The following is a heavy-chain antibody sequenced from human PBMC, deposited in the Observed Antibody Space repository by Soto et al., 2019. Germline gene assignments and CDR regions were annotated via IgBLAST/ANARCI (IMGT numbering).Heavy chain of an antibody. CDR3: ARESLTRGAYCGGDCYWGGDWFDP. J-gene: IGHJ5*02. Sequence: TLSLTCTVSGGSVSSGSYYWSWIRQPPGKGLEWIGYIYYSGSTNYNPSLKSRVTISVDTSKNQFSLKLSSVTAADTAVYYCARESLTRGAYCGGDCYWGGDWFDPWGQGTLVTRLL. D-gene: IGHD2-21*02. V-gene: IGHV4-61*01. CDR2: IYYSGST. CDR1: GGSVSSGSYY.